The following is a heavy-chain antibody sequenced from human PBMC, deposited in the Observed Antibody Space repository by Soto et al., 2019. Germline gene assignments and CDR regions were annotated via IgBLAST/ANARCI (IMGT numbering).Heavy chain of an antibody. J-gene: IGHJ4*02. CDR2: INHSGST. Sequence: QVQLQQWGAGLLKPSETLSLTCAVYGGSFSGYYWSWIRQPPGKGLEWIGEINHSGSTNYNPSLXGXVXIXXDTSKNQFSLKLSSVTAADTAVDYCARGSGRNFDYWGQGTLVTVSS. CDR1: GGSFSGYY. CDR3: ARGSGRNFDY. V-gene: IGHV4-34*01.